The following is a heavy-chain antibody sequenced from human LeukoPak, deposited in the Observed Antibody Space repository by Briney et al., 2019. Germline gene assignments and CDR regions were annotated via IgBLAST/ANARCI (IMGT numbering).Heavy chain of an antibody. CDR1: GFTFSSYA. CDR2: ISYDGSNK. V-gene: IGHV3-30*04. D-gene: IGHD3-22*01. J-gene: IGHJ4*02. CDR3: ARDPGDYYDSSGYWGPIDY. Sequence: GGSLRLSCAASGFTFSSYAMHWVRQAPGKGLEWVAVISYDGSNKYYADSVKGRSTISRDNSKNTLYLQMNSLRAEDTAVYYCARDPGDYYDSSGYWGPIDYWGQGTLVTVSS.